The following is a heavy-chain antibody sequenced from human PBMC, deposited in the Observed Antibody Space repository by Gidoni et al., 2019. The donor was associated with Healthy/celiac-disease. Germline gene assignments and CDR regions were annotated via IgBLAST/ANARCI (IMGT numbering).Heavy chain of an antibody. CDR3: ARDRGWGITMVRGANNWFDP. CDR2: IYYSGST. D-gene: IGHD3-10*01. J-gene: IGHJ5*02. CDR1: GGSISSYY. V-gene: IGHV4-59*01. Sequence: QVQLQESGPGLVKPSGTLSLPCTVSGGSISSYYWSWIRKPPGKGRDWIGYIYYSGSTNYNPSLKSRVTISVDTSKNQFSLKLSSVTAADTAVYYCARDRGWGITMVRGANNWFDPWGQGTLVTVSS.